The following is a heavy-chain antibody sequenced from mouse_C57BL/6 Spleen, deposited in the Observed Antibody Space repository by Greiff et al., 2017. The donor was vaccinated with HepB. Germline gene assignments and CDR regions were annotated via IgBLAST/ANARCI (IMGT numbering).Heavy chain of an antibody. J-gene: IGHJ4*01. CDR2: ISSGGSYT. CDR3: ARHEGYYCYDEAMDY. V-gene: IGHV5-6*01. CDR1: GFTFSSYG. Sequence: EVKLVESGGDLVKPGGSLKLSCAASGFTFSSYGMSWVRQTPDKRLEWVATISSGGSYTYYPDTVKGRFTISRDNAKNTLYLQMSSLKSEDTAMYYCARHEGYYCYDEAMDYWGQGTSVTVSS. D-gene: IGHD2-12*01.